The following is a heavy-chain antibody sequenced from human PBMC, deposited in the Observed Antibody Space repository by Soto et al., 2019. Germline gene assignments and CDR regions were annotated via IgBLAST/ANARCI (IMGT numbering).Heavy chain of an antibody. Sequence: GGSLRLSCAASGFTFSSYWMSWVRQAPGKGLEWVAKIKQDGSEKYYVDSVKGRFTISRDNAKNSLYLQMNSLRAEDTAVYYCARREGTGTDHDAFDIWGQGTMVTVSS. CDR2: IKQDGSEK. V-gene: IGHV3-7*03. CDR1: GFTFSSYW. CDR3: ARREGTGTDHDAFDI. J-gene: IGHJ3*02. D-gene: IGHD7-27*01.